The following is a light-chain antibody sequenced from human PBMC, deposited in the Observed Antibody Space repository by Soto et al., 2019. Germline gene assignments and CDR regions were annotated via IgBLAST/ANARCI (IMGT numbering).Light chain of an antibody. V-gene: IGKV3-15*01. CDR3: HQYHYWPQIT. CDR1: QDVRIN. CDR2: GAS. J-gene: IGKJ5*01. Sequence: EVVMTQSPATLSVSPGERDTLSCRTSQDVRINLAGYQQKPGQAPRLLIQGASTRATGVPVRFSGSGSGTEFTLTITSLQSGYSAVYYCHQYHYWPQITFGQGTRLEIK.